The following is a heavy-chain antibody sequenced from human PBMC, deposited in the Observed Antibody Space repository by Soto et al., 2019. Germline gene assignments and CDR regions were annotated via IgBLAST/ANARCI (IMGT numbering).Heavy chain of an antibody. CDR3: IGQITIYGLVFMC. CDR1: GFSFTSAW. D-gene: IGHD3-3*01. V-gene: IGHV3-15*07. Sequence: EVQLVEAGGGLVEPGGSLGLSCTASGFSFTSAWMNWVRQAPGKGLEWVGRIKSETDGGTTAFTAPVKDRFTISRDDAENTVSLHMNSLITEDTAVYYCIGQITIYGLVFMCWGQGTPVTVSS. J-gene: IGHJ4*02. CDR2: IKSETDGGTT.